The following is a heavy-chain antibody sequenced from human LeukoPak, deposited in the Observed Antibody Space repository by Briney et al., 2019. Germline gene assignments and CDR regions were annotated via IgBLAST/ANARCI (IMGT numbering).Heavy chain of an antibody. J-gene: IGHJ3*02. CDR2: ILSSSSYI. D-gene: IGHD3-22*01. CDR1: GFTFSSYS. Sequence: GGSLRLSCAASGFTFSSYSMSWVRQAPPKGLQWVSSILSSSSYIYYADSVKGRFTISRDNAKNSLYLQMNSLRAEDTAVYYCARDSAYHSSGSVCDAFDIWGQGTMVTVSS. V-gene: IGHV3-21*01. CDR3: ARDSAYHSSGSVCDAFDI.